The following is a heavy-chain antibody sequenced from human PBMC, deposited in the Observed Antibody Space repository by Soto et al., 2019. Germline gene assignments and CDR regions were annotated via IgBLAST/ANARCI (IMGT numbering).Heavy chain of an antibody. J-gene: IGHJ4*02. D-gene: IGHD6-19*01. V-gene: IGHV3-23*01. CDR3: AKDLAVAGSGDY. CDR2: MSGSGGSA. Sequence: EVQLLESGGGLVQPGGSLRLSCAASGFTFSSYAMSWVRQAPGKGLEWVSTMSGSGGSAYYADSVKGRFTISRDNSKNTLYLQMNSLRAEDTAVYYCAKDLAVAGSGDYWGQGTLVTVSS. CDR1: GFTFSSYA.